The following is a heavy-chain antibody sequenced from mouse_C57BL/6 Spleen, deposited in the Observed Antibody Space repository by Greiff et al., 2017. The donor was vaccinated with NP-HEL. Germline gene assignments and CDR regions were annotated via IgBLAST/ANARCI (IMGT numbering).Heavy chain of an antibody. CDR3: ARGDDYDVRYFDV. CDR2: ISYDGSN. J-gene: IGHJ1*03. CDR1: GYSITSGYY. D-gene: IGHD2-4*01. V-gene: IGHV3-6*01. Sequence: EVQLQESGPGLVKPSQSLSLTCSVTGYSITSGYYWNWIRQFPGNKLEWMGYISYDGSNNYNPSLKNRISITRDTSKNQFFLKLNSVTTEDTATYYCARGDDYDVRYFDVWGTGTTVTVSS.